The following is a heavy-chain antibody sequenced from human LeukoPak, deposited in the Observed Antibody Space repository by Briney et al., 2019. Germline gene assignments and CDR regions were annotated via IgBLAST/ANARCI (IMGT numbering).Heavy chain of an antibody. V-gene: IGHV3-7*01. CDR1: GFTFSTYW. CDR3: ATSFDSSGND. CDR2: IYKDGSVK. J-gene: IGHJ4*02. D-gene: IGHD4-23*01. Sequence: AGGSLRLSCAASGFTFSTYWMSWVRQAPGKGLEWVGNIYKDGSVKNYMDSVKGRFTISRDNTKNSLYLEMNNLRVEDTAIYYCATSFDSSGNDWGRGTLVTVSS.